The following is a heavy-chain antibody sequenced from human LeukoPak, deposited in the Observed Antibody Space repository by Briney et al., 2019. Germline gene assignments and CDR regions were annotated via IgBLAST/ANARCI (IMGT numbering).Heavy chain of an antibody. J-gene: IGHJ4*02. CDR2: ISSSSSYI. D-gene: IGHD2-21*02. CDR1: GFTFSTYT. Sequence: GGSLGLSCAASGFTFSTYTMNWVRQAPGKGLEWVSSISSSSSYIYYADSVRGRFTISRDNAKNTLYLQMNSLRAEDTAVYYCTRDAGTAGAERLDYWGQGTLVTVSS. V-gene: IGHV3-21*06. CDR3: TRDAGTAGAERLDY.